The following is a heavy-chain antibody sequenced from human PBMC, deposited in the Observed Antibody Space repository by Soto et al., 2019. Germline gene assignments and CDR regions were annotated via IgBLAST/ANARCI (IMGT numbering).Heavy chain of an antibody. CDR1: GCTFSSYI. CDR2: ISSSSSYI. J-gene: IGHJ4*02. CDR3: ARDSIAAAGNPFDY. V-gene: IGHV3-21*01. D-gene: IGHD6-13*01. Sequence: VGSLRLSCAASGCTFSSYIMNWVRQAPGKGLEWVSSISSSSSYIYYADSVKGRFTISRDNAKNSLYLQMNSLRAEDTAVYYCARDSIAAAGNPFDYWGQGTLVTVSS.